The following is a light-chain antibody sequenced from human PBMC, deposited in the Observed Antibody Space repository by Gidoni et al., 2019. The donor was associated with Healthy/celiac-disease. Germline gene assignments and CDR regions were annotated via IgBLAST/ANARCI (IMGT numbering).Light chain of an antibody. V-gene: IGKV3-20*01. Sequence: EIVLTQSPGTLSLSPGERATLSCRASQSVSSSYLAWYQQKPGQAPRLLIYGASSRATGIPDRFSGRGSGTDFTLTINRLEPEDSAVYYCQQCGSSPITFXXXTRLEIK. CDR3: QQCGSSPIT. J-gene: IGKJ5*01. CDR1: QSVSSSY. CDR2: GAS.